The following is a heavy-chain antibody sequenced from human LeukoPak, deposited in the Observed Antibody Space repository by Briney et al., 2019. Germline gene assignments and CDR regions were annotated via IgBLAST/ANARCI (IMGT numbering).Heavy chain of an antibody. V-gene: IGHV3-53*01. CDR3: ARGFDSKSTYFDY. CDR1: GFTVSTNY. J-gene: IGHJ4*02. CDR2: IYSDGRT. D-gene: IGHD5-12*01. Sequence: GGSLRLSCAASGFTVSTNYMSWVRQAPGKGLEWVSVIYSDGRTYYADSVKGRFTISRDNSKNTLYLQMNSLRAEDTAVYYRARGFDSKSTYFDYWGQGTLLTVSS.